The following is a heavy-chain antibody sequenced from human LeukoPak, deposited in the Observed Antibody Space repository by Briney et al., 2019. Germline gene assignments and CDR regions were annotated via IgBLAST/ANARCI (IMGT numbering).Heavy chain of an antibody. CDR2: INPSGGSP. CDR3: ATTYYYETTNQGGAPVYYYYYMDV. CDR1: GYTFTSYH. V-gene: IGHV1-46*01. D-gene: IGHD3-22*01. J-gene: IGHJ6*03. Sequence: ASVKVSCKASGYTFTSYHLHWVRQAPGQGLEWMGIINPSGGSPNYAQKFQGRVTMTRDTSISTAYMELSNVRSDDTAVYYCATTYYYETTNQGGAPVYYYYYMDVWGKGTTVSVSS.